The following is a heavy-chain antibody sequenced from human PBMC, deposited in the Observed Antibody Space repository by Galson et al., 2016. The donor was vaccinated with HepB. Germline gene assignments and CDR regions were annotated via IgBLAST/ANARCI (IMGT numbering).Heavy chain of an antibody. Sequence: SVKVSCKASGYPFPRYAIHWVRQAPGQRLEWMGWTNNANGNTEYSQSFQGGVTFTRDTSASTAYMELSSLRSEDTAVYYCARDGGSGWSRLWWGQGTLVAVPS. CDR2: TNNANGNT. D-gene: IGHD6-19*01. V-gene: IGHV1-3*04. CDR1: GYPFPRYA. J-gene: IGHJ4*02. CDR3: ARDGGSGWSRLW.